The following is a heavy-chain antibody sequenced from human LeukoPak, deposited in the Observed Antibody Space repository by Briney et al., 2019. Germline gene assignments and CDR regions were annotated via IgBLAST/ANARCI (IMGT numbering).Heavy chain of an antibody. CDR3: AKEGEKGNFYFYYMDV. CDR2: ITWKSGTI. CDR1: GFTFDDYA. D-gene: IGHD3-16*01. V-gene: IGHV3-9*01. J-gene: IGHJ6*03. Sequence: PGRSLRLSCVASGFTFDDYAMHWVRQAPGKGLEWVSGITWKSGTIGYADSVKGRFSISRDNAKNSLFLQMNSLRGEDTALYYCAKEGEKGNFYFYYMDVWGKGTTVTVSS.